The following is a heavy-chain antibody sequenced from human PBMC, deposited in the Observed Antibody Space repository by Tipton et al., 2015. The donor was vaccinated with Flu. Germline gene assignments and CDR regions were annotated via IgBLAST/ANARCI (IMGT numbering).Heavy chain of an antibody. CDR1: GDSIGSPYF. D-gene: IGHD3-10*01. V-gene: IGHV4-38-2*01. J-gene: IGHJ4*02. Sequence: GLVKPSETLSLTCSVSGDSIGSPYFWGWIRRPPGKGLEWIGNVHQTGNAYYNPSLKSRVTISVDTAKNQFSQRLSSVTAADTAVYYCARSTYYYGSGSADYWGQGTLVTVSS. CDR2: VHQTGNA. CDR3: ARSTYYYGSGSADY.